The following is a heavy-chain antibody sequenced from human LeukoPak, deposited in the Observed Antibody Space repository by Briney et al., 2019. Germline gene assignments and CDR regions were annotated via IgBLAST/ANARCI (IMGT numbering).Heavy chain of an antibody. V-gene: IGHV3-15*01. CDR2: IKRRTDGGTT. CDR1: GFTFSNAW. Sequence: GGSLRLSCAASGFTFSNAWMTWVRQAPGKGLEGVGRIKRRTDGGTTDYAAPVKGRFTISRDDSKDTVYLQMNSLKSEDTAVYYCTTLHDWGQGTLVTVPS. J-gene: IGHJ4*02. CDR3: TTLHD.